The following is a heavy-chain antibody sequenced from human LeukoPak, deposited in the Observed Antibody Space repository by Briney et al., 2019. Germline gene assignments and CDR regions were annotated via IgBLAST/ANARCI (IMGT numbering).Heavy chain of an antibody. CDR1: GYTFTVYF. D-gene: IGHD3-22*01. V-gene: IGHV1-2*02. CDR3: ARARERITMIVVVRNPPVDY. CDR2: INPNSGGT. J-gene: IGHJ4*02. Sequence: GASVKVSCKASGYTFTVYFMHWVRQAPGQGLEWMGWINPNSGGTNYAQKFQGRVTMTRDTSISTAYMELSRLRSDDTAVYYCARARERITMIVVVRNPPVDYWGQGTLVTVSS.